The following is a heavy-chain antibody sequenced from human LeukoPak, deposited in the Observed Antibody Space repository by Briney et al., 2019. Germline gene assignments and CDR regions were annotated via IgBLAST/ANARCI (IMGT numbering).Heavy chain of an antibody. CDR3: TTAGDFWSGPSTDY. J-gene: IGHJ4*02. V-gene: IGHV3-15*01. CDR1: GFTFSNAW. CDR2: IKSKTDGGTT. Sequence: PGGSLRLSCAASGFTFSNAWMSWVRQAPGKGLEWVGRIKSKTDGGTTDYAAPVKGRFTISRDDSRNTLYLQMNSLKTEDTAVYYCTTAGDFWSGPSTDYWGQGTLVTVSS. D-gene: IGHD3-3*01.